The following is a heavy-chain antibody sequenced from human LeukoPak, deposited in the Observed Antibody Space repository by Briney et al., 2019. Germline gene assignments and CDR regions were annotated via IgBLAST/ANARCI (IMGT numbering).Heavy chain of an antibody. D-gene: IGHD3-22*01. Sequence: SVKVSCKASGGTFSSYAISWVRQAPGQGLEWMGGIIPIFGTANYAQKFQGRVTITTDESTSTAYMELSSLRSEDTAVYYCVREEDYYDSSRNWFDPWGQGTLVTVSS. CDR2: IIPIFGTA. V-gene: IGHV1-69*05. J-gene: IGHJ5*02. CDR3: VREEDYYDSSRNWFDP. CDR1: GGTFSSYA.